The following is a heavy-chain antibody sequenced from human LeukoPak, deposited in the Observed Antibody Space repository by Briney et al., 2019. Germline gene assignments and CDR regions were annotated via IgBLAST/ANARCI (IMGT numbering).Heavy chain of an antibody. D-gene: IGHD3-9*01. V-gene: IGHV1-24*01. CDR1: GYTLTELS. J-gene: IGHJ6*03. Sequence: ASVKVSCKVSGYTLTELSMHWVRQAPGKGLEWMGGFDPEDGETIYAQKFQGRVTMTEDTSTDTAYMELSSLRSEDTAVYYCATGSRTYYDILTGYYLRYYYYMDVWGKGTTVTVSS. CDR2: FDPEDGET. CDR3: ATGSRTYYDILTGYYLRYYYYMDV.